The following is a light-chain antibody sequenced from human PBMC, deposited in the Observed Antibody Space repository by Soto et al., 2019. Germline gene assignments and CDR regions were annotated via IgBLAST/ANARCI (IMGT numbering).Light chain of an antibody. J-gene: IGLJ3*02. CDR1: SANIGAGYD. V-gene: IGLV1-40*01. CDR2: GNN. CDR3: QAYDYSLTASV. Sequence: QSVLTQPPSISGAPGQSITISCTGSSANIGAGYDVHWYQQFPGTAPKLLIHGNNDRPSGVSDRFSASKSGTSASLAITGLQAEDEADYYCQAYDYSLTASVFDGGTKLTVL.